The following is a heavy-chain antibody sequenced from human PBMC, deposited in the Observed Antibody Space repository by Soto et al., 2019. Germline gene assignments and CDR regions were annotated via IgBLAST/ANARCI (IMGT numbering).Heavy chain of an antibody. D-gene: IGHD3-3*01. J-gene: IGHJ5*02. CDR1: GYSFTNYA. Sequence: QVQLVQSGAEVKKPGASVKVSCKTSGYSFTNYALHWVRQAPGQGLEWMGWINAGNGDTIYSQKFQGRVTLTRDTSATTAYMELSSLRSEDTAVYYCARDRINSFCGGVTPPGNWFDPWGQGTPVTVSS. V-gene: IGHV1-3*01. CDR3: ARDRINSFCGGVTPPGNWFDP. CDR2: INAGNGDT.